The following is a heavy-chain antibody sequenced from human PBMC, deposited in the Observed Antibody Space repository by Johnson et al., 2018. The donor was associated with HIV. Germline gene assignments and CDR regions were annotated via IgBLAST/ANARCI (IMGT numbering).Heavy chain of an antibody. CDR2: IQFDGSNK. V-gene: IGHV3-30*02. J-gene: IGHJ3*02. Sequence: VQVVESGGGVVRPGGSLRLSCAASGFILSSYGMYWVRQAPGKGLEWVAFIQFDGSNKYYADSVKGRFTISRDNSKNTLYLQMNSLRAEETAVYYCAIFSTDPPDAFDIWGQGTMVTVSS. CDR3: AIFSTDPPDAFDI. CDR1: GFILSSYG. D-gene: IGHD2/OR15-2a*01.